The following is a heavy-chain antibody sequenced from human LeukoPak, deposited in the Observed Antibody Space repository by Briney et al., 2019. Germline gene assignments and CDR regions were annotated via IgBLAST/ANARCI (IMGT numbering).Heavy chain of an antibody. CDR1: GGSISSSSYY. CDR2: INHSGST. Sequence: SETLSLTCTVSGGSISSSSYYWGWIRQPPGKGLEWIGEINHSGSTNYNPSLKSRVTISVDTSKNQFSLKLSSVTAADTAVYYCARRRAVTTVRWFDPWGQGTLVTVSS. V-gene: IGHV4-39*07. J-gene: IGHJ5*02. D-gene: IGHD4-11*01. CDR3: ARRRAVTTVRWFDP.